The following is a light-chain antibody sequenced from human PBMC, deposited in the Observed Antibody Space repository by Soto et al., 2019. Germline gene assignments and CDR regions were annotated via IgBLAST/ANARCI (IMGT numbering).Light chain of an antibody. CDR2: AAS. CDR3: QQLNNYPLT. Sequence: DIQLTQSPTFLSASVGDRVTITCRASQGISSSLAWYQQKPGKAPKILIYAASTLQSGVPSRFSGSGYGTEFTLTISSLQPEDFGTYYCQQLNNYPLTFGGGTKVDIK. V-gene: IGKV1-9*01. CDR1: QGISSS. J-gene: IGKJ4*01.